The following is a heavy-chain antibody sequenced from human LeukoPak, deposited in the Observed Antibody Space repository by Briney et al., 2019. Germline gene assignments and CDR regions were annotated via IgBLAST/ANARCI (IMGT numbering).Heavy chain of an antibody. CDR3: ARSLGD. CDR2: INPDGDYS. V-gene: IGHV3-74*01. D-gene: IGHD3-16*01. J-gene: IGHJ4*01. Sequence: SGGSLRLSCAASGFNFRKYWMQWVRQVPGKGLVWVSEINPDGDYSGHSNSVRGRFTISRDNAKNTPYLQMTSLSAEDTAVYYCARSLGDWGQGTLVSVSS. CDR1: GFNFRKYW.